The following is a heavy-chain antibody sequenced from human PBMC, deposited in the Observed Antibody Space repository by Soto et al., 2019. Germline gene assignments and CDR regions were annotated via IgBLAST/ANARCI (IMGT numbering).Heavy chain of an antibody. CDR2: INGANGNT. CDR3: ARGKGMEENYYYHGMDV. J-gene: IGHJ6*02. CDR1: GYSFSTYS. Sequence: QVQVVQSGAEVKKPGASVKGSCKASGYSFSTYSMHWGRQAPGQGREWMGWINGANGNTRYSQKFKDRVSISRDTPASTGYMELSSLRSEDTAVYYCARGKGMEENYYYHGMDVWGPGTTVIVSS. D-gene: IGHD1-1*01. V-gene: IGHV1-3*01.